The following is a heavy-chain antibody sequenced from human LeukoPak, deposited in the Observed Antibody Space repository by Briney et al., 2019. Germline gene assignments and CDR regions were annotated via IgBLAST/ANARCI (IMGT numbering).Heavy chain of an antibody. CDR2: INTNTGNP. Sequence: ASVKVSCKASGYTFTSYAMNWVRQAPGQGLEWMGWINTNTGNPTYAQGFTGRFVFSLDTSVSTAYLQISSLKAEDTAVYCCARPGEMATNSAFDIWGQGTMVTVSS. CDR1: GYTFTSYA. CDR3: ARPGEMATNSAFDI. D-gene: IGHD5-24*01. J-gene: IGHJ3*02. V-gene: IGHV7-4-1*02.